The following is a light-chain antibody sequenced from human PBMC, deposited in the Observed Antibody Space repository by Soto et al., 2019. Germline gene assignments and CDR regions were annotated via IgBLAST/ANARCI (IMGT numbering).Light chain of an antibody. V-gene: IGKV3-20*01. CDR2: GSS. J-gene: IGKJ4*01. Sequence: EIVLTHSPGTLSLSPGETATLSCRASQTIGRAYLAWYQQKPGQAPRLLIFGSSSRATGIPDRFSGRGSGADFTLTISRLEPEDFAVYYCQQYASSPLLTFGGGTKVEIK. CDR3: QQYASSPLLT. CDR1: QTIGRAY.